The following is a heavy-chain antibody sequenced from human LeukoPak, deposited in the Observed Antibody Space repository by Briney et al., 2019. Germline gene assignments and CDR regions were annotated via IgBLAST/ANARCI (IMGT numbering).Heavy chain of an antibody. CDR2: IHYSGST. J-gene: IGHJ4*02. V-gene: IGHV4-39*07. D-gene: IGHD6-19*01. CDR3: ARPVAGSSVWRSFDY. CDR1: GGSISSSSYY. Sequence: PSETLSLTCTVSGGSISSSSYYWGWIRQPPGKGLEWIASIHYSGSTYYNPSLKSRVTISVDMSKNQFSLKLSSVTAADTAVYYCARPVAGSSVWRSFDYWGQGALVTVSS.